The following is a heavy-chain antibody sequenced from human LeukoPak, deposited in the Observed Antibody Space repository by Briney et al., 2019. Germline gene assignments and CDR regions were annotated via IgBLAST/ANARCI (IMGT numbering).Heavy chain of an antibody. Sequence: PSETLSLTCTFSGGSISSSSYYWGWIRQPPGKGLEWIGSIYYSGSTYYNPSLKSRVTISVDASKNHFSLKLSSVTAADTAVYYCSTYRRSIAVANFDYWGQGTLVTVSS. J-gene: IGHJ4*02. D-gene: IGHD6-19*01. CDR3: STYRRSIAVANFDY. CDR2: IYYSGST. V-gene: IGHV4-39*02. CDR1: GGSISSSSYY.